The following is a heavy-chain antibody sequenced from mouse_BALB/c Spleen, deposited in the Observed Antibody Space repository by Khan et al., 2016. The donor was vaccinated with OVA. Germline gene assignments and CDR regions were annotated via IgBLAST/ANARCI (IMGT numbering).Heavy chain of an antibody. Sequence: EVQRQESGPDLVKPSQSLALTCTVTGYSITSGYSWHWIRQFPGNKLEWMGYIYYRGSINYNPSLNSRISITRDTSKNQVFLQLISVTTEDTATYYCARDGNYMDYWGQGTSVTVSS. D-gene: IGHD2-1*01. CDR3: ARDGNYMDY. CDR2: IYYRGSI. J-gene: IGHJ4*01. V-gene: IGHV3-1*02. CDR1: GYSITSGYS.